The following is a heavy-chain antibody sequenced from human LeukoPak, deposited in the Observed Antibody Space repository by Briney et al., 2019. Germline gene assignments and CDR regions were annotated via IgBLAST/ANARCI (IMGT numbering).Heavy chain of an antibody. CDR1: GFTFSSYG. J-gene: IGHJ4*02. CDR3: AKDLGGGYSSSWYSFDY. Sequence: GGSLRLSCAASGFTFSSYGMHWVRQAPGKGLEWVAVISYDGSDKYYADSVKGRFTISRDNSKNTLYLHMNSLRAEDTAVYYCAKDLGGGYSSSWYSFDYWGQGTLVTVSS. CDR2: ISYDGSDK. V-gene: IGHV3-30*18. D-gene: IGHD6-13*01.